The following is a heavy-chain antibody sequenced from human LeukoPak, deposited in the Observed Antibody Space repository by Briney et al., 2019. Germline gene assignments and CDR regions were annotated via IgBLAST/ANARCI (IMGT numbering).Heavy chain of an antibody. D-gene: IGHD3-22*01. CDR3: ARGIDSSGPHGYYYYGMDV. CDR2: IYYSGST. V-gene: IGHV4-30-4*08. J-gene: IGHJ6*02. Sequence: SETLSLTCAVYGGSFSGYYWSWIRQPPGKGLEWIGYIYYSGSTYYNPSLKSRVTISVDTSKNQFSLKLSSVTAADTAVYCCARGIDSSGPHGYYYYGMDVWGQGTTVTVSS. CDR1: GGSFSGYY.